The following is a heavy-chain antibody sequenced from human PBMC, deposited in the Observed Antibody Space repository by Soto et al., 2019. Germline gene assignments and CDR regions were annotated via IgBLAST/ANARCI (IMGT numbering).Heavy chain of an antibody. Sequence: GGSLRLSCAASGFTFSDYYMSWIRQAPGKGLEWVSYISSSGSTIYYADSVKGRFTISRDNAKNSLYLQMNSLRAEDTAVYYCARALETYYDILTGYMYYFDYWGQGTLVTVSS. CDR3: ARALETYYDILTGYMYYFDY. CDR1: GFTFSDYY. J-gene: IGHJ4*02. CDR2: ISSSGSTI. D-gene: IGHD3-9*01. V-gene: IGHV3-11*01.